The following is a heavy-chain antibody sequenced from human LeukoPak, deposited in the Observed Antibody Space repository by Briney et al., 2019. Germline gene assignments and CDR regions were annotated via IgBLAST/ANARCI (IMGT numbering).Heavy chain of an antibody. CDR1: GYTFTGYY. D-gene: IGHD1-26*01. Sequence: ASVKVSCKASGYTFTGYYMHWVRQAPGQGLEWMGWINPNSGGTNYAQKFQGRVTMTRDTSISTAYMELRSLRSDDTAVYYCARGVGGSYYVDYYYYMDVWGKGTTVTVSS. J-gene: IGHJ6*03. CDR3: ARGVGGSYYVDYYYYMDV. V-gene: IGHV1-2*02. CDR2: INPNSGGT.